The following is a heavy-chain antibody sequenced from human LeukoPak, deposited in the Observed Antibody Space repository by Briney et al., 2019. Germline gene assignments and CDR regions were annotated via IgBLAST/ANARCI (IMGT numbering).Heavy chain of an antibody. Sequence: GASVKVSCKASGYTFNTYGISWVRQAPGQGLEWMGWISAYNGNTNYAQKLQGRVTMTTDTSTNTAYMELRRLRSDDTAVYYCAREEYGFDPWGQGTLVTVSS. CDR2: ISAYNGNT. J-gene: IGHJ5*02. CDR3: AREEYGFDP. V-gene: IGHV1-18*01. D-gene: IGHD2-2*01. CDR1: GYTFNTYG.